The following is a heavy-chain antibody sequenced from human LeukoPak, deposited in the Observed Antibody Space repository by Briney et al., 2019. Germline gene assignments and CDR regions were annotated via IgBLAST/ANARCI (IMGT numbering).Heavy chain of an antibody. CDR2: MNPNSGNT. CDR1: GYTFTSYD. D-gene: IGHD3-10*01. V-gene: IGHV1-8*01. Sequence: ASVKVSCKASGYTFTSYDINWVRQATGQGLEWMGWMNPNSGNTGYAQKFQGRVTMTRNTSISTAYMELSSLRSEDTAVYYCARVGSMVRGVIGDYNWFDPWGQGNLVTVSS. CDR3: ARVGSMVRGVIGDYNWFDP. J-gene: IGHJ5*02.